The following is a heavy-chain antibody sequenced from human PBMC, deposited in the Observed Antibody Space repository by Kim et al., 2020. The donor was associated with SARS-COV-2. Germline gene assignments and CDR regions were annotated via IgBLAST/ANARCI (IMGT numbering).Heavy chain of an antibody. CDR3: ARERSAGQWELLTHFDY. Sequence: ASVKVSCKASGYTFTSYYMHWVRQAPGQGLEWMGIINPSGGSTSYAQKFQGRVTMTRDTSTSTVYMELSSLRSEDTAVYYCARERSAGQWELLTHFDYWGQGTLVTVSS. CDR1: GYTFTSYY. CDR2: INPSGGST. J-gene: IGHJ4*02. V-gene: IGHV1-46*01. D-gene: IGHD1-26*01.